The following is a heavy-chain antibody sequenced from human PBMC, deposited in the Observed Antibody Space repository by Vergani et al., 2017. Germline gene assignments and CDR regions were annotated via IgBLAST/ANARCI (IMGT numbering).Heavy chain of an antibody. D-gene: IGHD5-18*01. CDR1: GGSFSGYY. CDR2: INHSGST. J-gene: IGHJ6*02. V-gene: IGHV4-34*01. Sequence: QVQLQQWGAGLLKPSETLSLTCAVYGGSFSGYYWSWTRQPPGKGLEWIGEINHSGSTNYNPSLKSRVTISVDTSKNQFSLKLSSVTAADTAVYYCARGGWGEYSYGSYYYYGLDVWGQGTTVTVSS. CDR3: ARGGWGEYSYGSYYYYGLDV.